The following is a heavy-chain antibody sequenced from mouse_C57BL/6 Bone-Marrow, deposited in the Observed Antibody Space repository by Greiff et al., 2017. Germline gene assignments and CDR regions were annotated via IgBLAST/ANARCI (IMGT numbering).Heavy chain of an antibody. V-gene: IGHV1-61*01. CDR1: GYTFTSYW. CDR2: IYPSDSET. Sequence: VQLQQPGAELVRPGSSVKLSCKASGYTFTSYWMDWVKQRPGQGLEWIGNIYPSDSETHYNQKFKDKATLTVDKSSSTAYMQRSRLTSEDSAVYYWARDGYYAREEGGKGTSVTVSS. J-gene: IGHJ4*01. CDR3: ARDGYYAREE. D-gene: IGHD2-3*01.